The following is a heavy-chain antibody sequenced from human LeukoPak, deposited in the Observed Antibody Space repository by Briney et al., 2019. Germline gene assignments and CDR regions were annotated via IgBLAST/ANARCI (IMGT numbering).Heavy chain of an antibody. J-gene: IGHJ4*02. Sequence: GASVKVSCKASGYTFTSYGISWVRQAPGQGLEWMGWISAYNGNTNYAQKLQGRVTMTTDTSTSTAYMELRSLRSDDTAVYYCGRDSHDYVWGSLGYWGQGTLVTVSS. V-gene: IGHV1-18*04. CDR1: GYTFTSYG. CDR3: GRDSHDYVWGSLGY. D-gene: IGHD3-16*01. CDR2: ISAYNGNT.